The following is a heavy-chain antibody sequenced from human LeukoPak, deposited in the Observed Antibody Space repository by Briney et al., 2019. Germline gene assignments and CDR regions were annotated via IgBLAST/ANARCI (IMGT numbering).Heavy chain of an antibody. J-gene: IGHJ6*03. CDR1: GGSISSYY. Sequence: PSDTLSLTCTVSGGSISSYYWSWIRQPPGKGLEWIGYIYYSGNTKYNPSLKSRVTISVDTSKNQFSLKLSSVTAADTAVYYCARVGAHYYYMDVWGKGTTVTVSS. V-gene: IGHV4-59*01. CDR2: IYYSGNT. D-gene: IGHD1-26*01. CDR3: ARVGAHYYYMDV.